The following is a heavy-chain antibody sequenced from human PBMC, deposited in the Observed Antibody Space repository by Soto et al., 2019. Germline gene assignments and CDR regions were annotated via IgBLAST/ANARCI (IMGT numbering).Heavy chain of an antibody. CDR1: GFSLSSHA. CDR3: AQVTYAYLTRRNPYLVY. V-gene: IGHV3-23*01. J-gene: IGHJ4*02. D-gene: IGHD6-13*01. Sequence: HPEGSLRLSCVASGFSLSSHAVSWVRQTPEKGLEWVSSISDSGATSSYADFVKGRFTVSRDNSRNTLYLQMDSLRVEDTAVYYCAQVTYAYLTRRNPYLVYWRPGTLLTVST. CDR2: ISDSGATS.